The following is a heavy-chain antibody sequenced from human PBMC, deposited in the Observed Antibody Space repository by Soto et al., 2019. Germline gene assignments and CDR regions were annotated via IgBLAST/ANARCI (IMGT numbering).Heavy chain of an antibody. J-gene: IGHJ4*02. V-gene: IGHV6-1*01. CDR2: TYYKSKWFN. D-gene: IGHD1-7*01. CDR3: ARDRTLELDY. Sequence: SQTLSLTCAISGDSVSSNSAGWNWVRQTPSRGLEWLGRTYYKSKWFNNYAVSVKSRITINPDTSKNQFSLQLNSVTPEDTAVYYCARDRTLELDYWGQGTLVTVSS. CDR1: GDSVSSNSAG.